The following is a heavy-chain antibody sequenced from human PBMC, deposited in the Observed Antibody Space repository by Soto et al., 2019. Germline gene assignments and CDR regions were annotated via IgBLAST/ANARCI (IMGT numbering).Heavy chain of an antibody. CDR1: GYTFTSSG. CDR2: ISAHTGSS. CDR3: ARAFFYQGSDSRGYSFDAFDF. D-gene: IGHD3-22*01. Sequence: QVQLVQSGAEVKKPGASVKVSCKASGYTFTSSGMSWVRQAPGQGLEWMGWISAHTGSSEYAQRFQGRVTMTTDRSTSTAYMELMSLRSDDTAVYYCARAFFYQGSDSRGYSFDAFDFWGPGTRVTVSS. J-gene: IGHJ3*01. V-gene: IGHV1-18*01.